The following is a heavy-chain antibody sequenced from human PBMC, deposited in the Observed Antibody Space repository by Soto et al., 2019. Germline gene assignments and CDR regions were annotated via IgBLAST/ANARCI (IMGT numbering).Heavy chain of an antibody. D-gene: IGHD1-26*01. J-gene: IGHJ4*02. Sequence: GGSLRLSCAASGFTFSTYAMNWVRQAPGKGLEWVSSISSSSSYIYYADSVKGRFTISRDNAKNSLYLQMNSLRAEDTAVYFCARAYSGSYYSTHLGQGNLVTGSS. CDR2: ISSSSSYI. V-gene: IGHV3-21*01. CDR1: GFTFSTYA. CDR3: ARAYSGSYYSTH.